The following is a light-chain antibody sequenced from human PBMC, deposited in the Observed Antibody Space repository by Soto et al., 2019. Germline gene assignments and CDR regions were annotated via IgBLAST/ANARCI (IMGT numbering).Light chain of an antibody. CDR3: ISYTTSGAYV. V-gene: IGLV2-18*02. J-gene: IGLJ1*01. Sequence: QSALTQPPSVSGSPGQSVTISCTGTSSDVGSYNHVSWYQQPPGTAPKVIIYEVRNRPPGVPDRFSGSKSGNTASLTISGLQAEDEADYYCISYTTSGAYVFGTGTKLTVL. CDR1: SSDVGSYNH. CDR2: EVR.